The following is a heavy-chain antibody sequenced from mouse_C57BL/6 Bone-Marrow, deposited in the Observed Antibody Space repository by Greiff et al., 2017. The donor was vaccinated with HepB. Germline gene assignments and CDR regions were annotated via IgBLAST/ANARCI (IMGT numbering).Heavy chain of an antibody. D-gene: IGHD4-1*01. CDR3: AKKANFYWYFDV. V-gene: IGHV2-5*01. CDR1: GFSLTSYG. J-gene: IGHJ1*03. CDR2: IWRGGST. Sequence: VQLQQSGPGLVQPSQSLSITCTVSGFSLTSYGVHWVRQSPGKGLEWLGVIWRGGSTDYNAAVMSRLSITKDNSKSQVFFKMNSLQADDTAIYYCAKKANFYWYFDVWGTGTTVTVSS.